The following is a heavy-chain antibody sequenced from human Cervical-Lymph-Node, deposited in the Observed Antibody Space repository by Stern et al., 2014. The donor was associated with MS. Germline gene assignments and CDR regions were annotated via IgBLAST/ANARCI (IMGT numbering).Heavy chain of an antibody. J-gene: IGHJ5*02. Sequence: MQLVESGAEVKKPGASVNVSCEASGFSLTTHYMHWIRQAPGAGLAWVGMINPKSGTTSYARQFQGRVIITRDTSTSTIYMELTGLRSEDTALYFCTRVQRERRALDHFDPWGQGTLVTVSS. CDR3: TRVQRERRALDHFDP. V-gene: IGHV1-46*03. CDR1: GFSLTTHY. CDR2: INPKSGTT. D-gene: IGHD1-1*01.